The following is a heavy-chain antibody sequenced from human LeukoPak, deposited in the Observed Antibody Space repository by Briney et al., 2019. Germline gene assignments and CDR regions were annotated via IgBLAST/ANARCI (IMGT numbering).Heavy chain of an antibody. D-gene: IGHD4-17*01. CDR2: IYPGDSDT. CDR3: ARRAYGRAFDI. Sequence: GESLKISCQTSGYSFTSYWIGWVRQMPGKGLEWMGFIYPGDSDTRYSPSFQGQVTISADKSISSAYLQWSSLKASDTAMYYCARRAYGRAFDIWGQGTMVTVSS. CDR1: GYSFTSYW. J-gene: IGHJ3*02. V-gene: IGHV5-51*01.